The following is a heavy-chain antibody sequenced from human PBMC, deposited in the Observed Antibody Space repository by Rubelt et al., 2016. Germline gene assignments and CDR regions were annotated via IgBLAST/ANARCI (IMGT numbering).Heavy chain of an antibody. Sequence: QVQLQQWGAGLLKPSETLSLTCAVYGGSFSDYYWSWIRQPPGKGLEWIGEINHSGRTNYNPSLKSRVTISVDTSKDQFSLKLNSVAAADTAVYYCRITIIRGVIAVDYWAREPWSPSPQ. CDR3: RITIIRGVIAVDY. CDR2: INHSGRT. D-gene: IGHD3-10*01. CDR1: GGSFSDYY. V-gene: IGHV4-34*01. J-gene: IGHJ4*02.